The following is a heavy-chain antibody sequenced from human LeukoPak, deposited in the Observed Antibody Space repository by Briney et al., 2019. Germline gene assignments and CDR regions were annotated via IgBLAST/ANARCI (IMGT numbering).Heavy chain of an antibody. CDR3: ARDFTTYCANGICSDRNWFDP. V-gene: IGHV1-2*06. D-gene: IGHD2-8*01. CDR1: GYTFTGYY. J-gene: IGHJ5*02. Sequence: GASVKVSCKASGYTFTGYYVHWVRQAPGQGLEWMGRINPNSGGTNYAQKFQGRVTMTRDTSISTVYMELSRLTSDDTAVYYCARDFTTYCANGICSDRNWFDPWGQGTLVTVSS. CDR2: INPNSGGT.